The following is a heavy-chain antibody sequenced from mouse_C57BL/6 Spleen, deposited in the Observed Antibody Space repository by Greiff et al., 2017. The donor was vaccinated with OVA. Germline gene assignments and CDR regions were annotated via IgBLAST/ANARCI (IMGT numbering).Heavy chain of an antibody. V-gene: IGHV1-59*01. D-gene: IGHD2-2*01. CDR2: IDPSDSYT. CDR3: ARLGYGSHWYFDV. J-gene: IGHJ1*03. Sequence: VQLQQPGAELVRPGTSVKLSCKASGYTFTSYWMHWVKQRPGQGLEWIGVIDPSDSYTNYNQKFKGKATLTVDTSSSTAYMQLSSLTSEDSAVDYCARLGYGSHWYFDVWGTGTTVTVSS. CDR1: GYTFTSYW.